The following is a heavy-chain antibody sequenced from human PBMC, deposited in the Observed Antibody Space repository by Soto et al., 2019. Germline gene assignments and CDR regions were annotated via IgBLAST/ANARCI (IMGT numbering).Heavy chain of an antibody. D-gene: IGHD2-8*01. CDR3: AKASVWYPYFDS. CDR1: EFIFDDYA. CDR2: ITYTGVST. J-gene: IGHJ4*02. V-gene: IGHV3-23*01. Sequence: GGSLRLSYAASEFIFDDYAMSWVRQAPGKGLEWVSSITYTGVSTYYADSVKGRFTISRDNSKDTLYLQMNSLRAEDTAIYYCAKASVWYPYFDSWGQGTLVPVSS.